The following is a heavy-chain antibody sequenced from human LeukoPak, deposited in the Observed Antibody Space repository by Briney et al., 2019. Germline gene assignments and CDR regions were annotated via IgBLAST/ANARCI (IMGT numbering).Heavy chain of an antibody. Sequence: SETLSLTCTVSGGSIRSYYWSWIRQPPGKGLEWIGEINHSGSTNYNPSLKSRVTISVDTSKNQFSLKLSSVTAADTAVYYCARVPPYGSGRGYFDYWGQGTLVTVSS. CDR1: GGSIRSYY. CDR2: INHSGST. J-gene: IGHJ4*02. CDR3: ARVPPYGSGRGYFDY. V-gene: IGHV4-34*01. D-gene: IGHD3-10*01.